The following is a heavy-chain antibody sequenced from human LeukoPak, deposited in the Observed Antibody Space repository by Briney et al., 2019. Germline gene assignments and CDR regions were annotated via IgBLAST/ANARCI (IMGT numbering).Heavy chain of an antibody. D-gene: IGHD2-21*02. CDR1: GGSISSYY. CDR2: IYTSGSTINNPSLKNT. J-gene: IGHJ3*02. Sequence: SETLSLTCTVSGGSISSYYWSWIRQPAGKGLEWIGRIYTSGSTINNPSLKNTNYNPSLKSRLTMSVDRSKNQFSLKMTSVTAADTAMYYCARDTALWTFDIWGQGTMVTVSS. V-gene: IGHV4-4*07. CDR3: ARDTALWTFDI.